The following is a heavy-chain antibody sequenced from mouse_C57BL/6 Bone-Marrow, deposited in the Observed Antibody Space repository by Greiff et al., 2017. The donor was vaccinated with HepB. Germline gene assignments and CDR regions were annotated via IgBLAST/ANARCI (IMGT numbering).Heavy chain of an antibody. CDR3: ARKDGSSVDY. CDR2: IYPGDGDT. V-gene: IGHV1-82*01. J-gene: IGHJ2*01. CDR1: GYAFSSSW. D-gene: IGHD1-1*01. Sequence: VKLQESGPELVKPGASVKISCKASGYAFSSSWMNWVKQRPGKGLEWIGRIYPGDGDTNYNGKFKGKATLTADKSSSTAYMQLSSLTSEDSAVYFCARKDGSSVDYWGQGTTLTVSS.